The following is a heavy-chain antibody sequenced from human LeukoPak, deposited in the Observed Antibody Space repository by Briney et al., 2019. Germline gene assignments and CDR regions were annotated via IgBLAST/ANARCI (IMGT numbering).Heavy chain of an antibody. V-gene: IGHV1-69*05. CDR2: IIPIFGTA. Sequence: SVKVSCKASGYTFTGYYMHWVRQAPGQGLEWMGWIIPIFGTANYAQKFQGRVTITTDESTSTAYMELSSLRSEDTAVYYCARNGVGEYQLRLYYMDVWGKGTTVTVSS. D-gene: IGHD2-2*01. CDR3: ARNGVGEYQLRLYYMDV. J-gene: IGHJ6*03. CDR1: GYTFTGYY.